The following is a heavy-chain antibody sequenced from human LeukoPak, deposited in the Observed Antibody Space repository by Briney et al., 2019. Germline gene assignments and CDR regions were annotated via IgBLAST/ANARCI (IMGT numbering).Heavy chain of an antibody. D-gene: IGHD3-10*01. Sequence: ASVKVSCRVSGYTLTELSMHWVRQAPGKGLEWMGGFDPEDGETIYAQKFQGRVTMTEDTSTDTAYMELSSLRSEDTAVYYCAKDQGTMVRGVIDYWGQGTLVTVSS. CDR3: AKDQGTMVRGVIDY. CDR2: FDPEDGET. V-gene: IGHV1-24*01. J-gene: IGHJ4*02. CDR1: GYTLTELS.